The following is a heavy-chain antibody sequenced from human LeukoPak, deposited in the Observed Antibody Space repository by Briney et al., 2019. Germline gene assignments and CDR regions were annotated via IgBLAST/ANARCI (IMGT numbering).Heavy chain of an antibody. CDR1: GFTFSSYG. CDR3: ANRGSSSSGVDY. CDR2: IRYDGSNK. D-gene: IGHD6-6*01. Sequence: GGSLRLSCAASGFTFSSYGMHWVRQAPGKGLEWVAFIRYDGSNKYYADSVKGRLTISRDNPKNTLYLQMNSLRAEDTAVYYCANRGSSSSGVDYWGQGTLVTVSS. J-gene: IGHJ4*02. V-gene: IGHV3-30*02.